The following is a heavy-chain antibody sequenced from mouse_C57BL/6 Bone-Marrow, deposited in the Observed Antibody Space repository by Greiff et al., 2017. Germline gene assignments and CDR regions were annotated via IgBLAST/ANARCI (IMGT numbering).Heavy chain of an antibody. J-gene: IGHJ4*01. Sequence: EVQGVEPGGGLVQPGGSLKFSCAASGFTFTDYGMAWVRQAPRKGPEWVAFISNFAYSIYYADTVTGRYTFSRENAKNTLYLEMSSLRSEDTAMYYYARRGGFYAMDYWGQGTSVTVSS. CDR2: ISNFAYSI. D-gene: IGHD1-1*02. V-gene: IGHV5-15*01. CDR3: ARRGGFYAMDY. CDR1: GFTFTDYG.